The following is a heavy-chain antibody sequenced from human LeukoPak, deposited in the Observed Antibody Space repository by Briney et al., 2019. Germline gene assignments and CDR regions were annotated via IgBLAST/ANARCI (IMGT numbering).Heavy chain of an antibody. D-gene: IGHD2-15*01. V-gene: IGHV3-23*01. CDR1: GCTFSTYG. CDR2: TSTTGGTT. Sequence: GGSLRLFCAASGCTFSTYGMSWVRQAPGKGLEWVSATSTTGGTTYYAGSVKGRFTISRDNSRNTLYLQVNSLRAEDMAIYYCAKNGDRGAYCSGGTCYPYFYYYMDVWGKGTTVTFSS. CDR3: AKNGDRGAYCSGGTCYPYFYYYMDV. J-gene: IGHJ6*03.